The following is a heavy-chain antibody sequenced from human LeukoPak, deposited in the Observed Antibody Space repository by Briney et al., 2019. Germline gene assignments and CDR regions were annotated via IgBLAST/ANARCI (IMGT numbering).Heavy chain of an antibody. CDR3: ARGTGTGSHYDYVWGSYRDDAFDI. CDR2: ISSNGGST. D-gene: IGHD3-16*02. Sequence: GGSLRLSCAASGFTFSSYSMNWVRQAPGKGLEYVSAISSNGGSTYYANSVKGRFTISRDNSKNTLYLQMGSLRAEDMAVYYCARGTGTGSHYDYVWGSYRDDAFDIWGQGTMVTVSS. CDR1: GFTFSSYS. J-gene: IGHJ3*02. V-gene: IGHV3-64*01.